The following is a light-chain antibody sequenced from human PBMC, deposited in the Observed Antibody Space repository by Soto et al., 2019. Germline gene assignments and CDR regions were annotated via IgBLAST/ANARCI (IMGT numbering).Light chain of an antibody. CDR1: QSVSVSY. CDR3: QQFDNSRWT. V-gene: IGKV3-20*01. CDR2: GAS. J-gene: IGKJ1*01. Sequence: EIVLTQSPGTLSLSPGERSTLLCRASQSVSVSYLAWYQQKPGQAPRLLIYGASSRVTGIPDRFSGSGSGTDFTLTISRLEPEDFAVYYCQQFDNSRWTFGQGTKVDIK.